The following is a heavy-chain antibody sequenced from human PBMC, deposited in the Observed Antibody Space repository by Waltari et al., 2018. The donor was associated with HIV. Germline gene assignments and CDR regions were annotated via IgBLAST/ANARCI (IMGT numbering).Heavy chain of an antibody. CDR2: IKRDGSTK. D-gene: IGHD5-18*01. Sequence: EVQLVESGGGLVQPGGSVRLSCTASGFTCSKYGMNWVRQAPGKGLEWVANIKRDGSTKYYVDSVRGRFTVSRDNANNSLYLQMSSLRAEDTAVYYCGRARDSYGNYGMDVWGQGTTVTVSS. J-gene: IGHJ6*02. V-gene: IGHV3-7*01. CDR3: GRARDSYGNYGMDV. CDR1: GFTCSKYG.